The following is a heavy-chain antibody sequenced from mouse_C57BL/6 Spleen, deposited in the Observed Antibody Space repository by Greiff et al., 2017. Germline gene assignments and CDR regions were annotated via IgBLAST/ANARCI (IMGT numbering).Heavy chain of an antibody. V-gene: IGHV1-49*01. CDR3: AGQGDSSYDYYAMDY. D-gene: IGHD3-2*02. CDR2: FTMYSDAT. CDR1: YYAFMASA. Sequence: LQQSGAELVRPGSSVKLSCKDSYYAFMASAMHWVKQRPGHGLEWIGSFTMYSDATEYSENFKGKATLTAHTSSSTAYMELSSLTSENSAVSDCAGQGDSSYDYYAMDYWGQGTSVTVSS. J-gene: IGHJ4*01.